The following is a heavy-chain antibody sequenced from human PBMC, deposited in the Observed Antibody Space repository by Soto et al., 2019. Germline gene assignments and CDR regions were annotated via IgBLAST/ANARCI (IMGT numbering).Heavy chain of an antibody. J-gene: IGHJ4*02. Sequence: SDTLSLTCTVSGGSISTSSYYWSWIRQPPGKGLEWIGYIYYSGSTNYNPSLKSRVTISVDTSKNQFSLKLSSVTAADTAVYYCARGRRIAVAGTYYFDYWGQGTLVTVSS. CDR2: IYYSGST. CDR3: ARGRRIAVAGTYYFDY. CDR1: GGSISTSSYY. D-gene: IGHD6-19*01. V-gene: IGHV4-61*01.